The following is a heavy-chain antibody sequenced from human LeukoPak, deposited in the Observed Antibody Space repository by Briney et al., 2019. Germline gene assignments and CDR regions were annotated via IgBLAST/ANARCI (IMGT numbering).Heavy chain of an antibody. CDR3: ARAIHDILTGSLYYYYGMDV. CDR1: GFTFDDYG. CDR2: INWNGGST. Sequence: GGSLRLSCAASGFTFDDYGMSWVRQAPGKGLEWVSGINWNGGSTGYADSVKGRFTTSRDNAKNSLYLQMNSLRAEDTALYHCARAIHDILTGSLYYYYGMDVWGQGTTVTVSS. V-gene: IGHV3-20*01. J-gene: IGHJ6*02. D-gene: IGHD3-9*01.